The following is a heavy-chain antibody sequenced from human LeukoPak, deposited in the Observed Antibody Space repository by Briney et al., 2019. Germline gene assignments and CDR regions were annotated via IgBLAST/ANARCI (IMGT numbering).Heavy chain of an antibody. D-gene: IGHD3-9*01. CDR3: AKESPLRNFDWLLTSKEEVGAFSL. CDR1: GGSISSSSYY. Sequence: SETLSLTCTVSGGSISSSSYYWGWIRQPPGKGLEWIGSIYYSGSTYYSPSLKSRVTVSVDTSKNQFSLKLTSVTAADTAVYYCAKESPLRNFDWLLTSKEEVGAFSLWGQGTRVTVSS. CDR2: IYYSGST. J-gene: IGHJ3*01. V-gene: IGHV4-39*07.